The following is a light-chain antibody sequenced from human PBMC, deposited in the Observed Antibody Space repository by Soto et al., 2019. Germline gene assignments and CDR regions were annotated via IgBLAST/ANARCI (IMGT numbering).Light chain of an antibody. CDR1: QTISNY. CDR3: QQSYSSPFT. CDR2: SAS. Sequence: DIQMTQSPSSLSASVGDRITVTCRPSQTISNYLHWYQQKPGKAPKLLISSASTLHSGVPARFSGNASATEFTLTISSLQPDDCATYYCQQSYSSPFTFGQGTKVDI. J-gene: IGKJ2*01. V-gene: IGKV1-39*01.